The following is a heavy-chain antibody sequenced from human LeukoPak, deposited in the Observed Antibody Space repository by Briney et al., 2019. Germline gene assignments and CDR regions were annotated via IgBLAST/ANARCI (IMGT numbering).Heavy chain of an antibody. J-gene: IGHJ4*02. CDR2: FYYGGRT. Sequence: WETLSLTCTVSGGSISSSSYYWGWIRQPPGKGLEWIGSFYYGGRTYFNPSLKSRVTISVDTSKNHSSLKLSSVTAADTAVYYCARQFDSSGYYYFDYWGQGTLVTVSS. D-gene: IGHD3-22*01. CDR1: GGSISSSSYY. CDR3: ARQFDSSGYYYFDY. V-gene: IGHV4-39*01.